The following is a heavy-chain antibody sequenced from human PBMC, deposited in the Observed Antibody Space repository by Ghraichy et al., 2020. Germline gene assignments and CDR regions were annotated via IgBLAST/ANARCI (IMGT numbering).Heavy chain of an antibody. J-gene: IGHJ4*02. CDR3: VMRTYYYDSSQLASVY. D-gene: IGHD3-22*01. V-gene: IGHV4-34*01. CDR1: GGSSSGYY. CDR2: INPSGTA. Sequence: SQTRSLTCAVYGGSSSGYYWSLIRQPPGKGLECIGEINPSGTANYNPSIKSRVTITLGTSKNQFSLELTSVTAADTALYYCVMRTYYYDSSQLASVYWGQGTLVTVSS.